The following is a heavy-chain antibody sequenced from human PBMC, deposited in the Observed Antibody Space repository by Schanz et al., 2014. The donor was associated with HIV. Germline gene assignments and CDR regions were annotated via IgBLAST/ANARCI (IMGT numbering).Heavy chain of an antibody. CDR3: ANEEVPNDY. CDR1: GFTFSSYG. CDR2: ISGGSGST. Sequence: VQLVESGGGVVQPGRSLRLSCAASGFTFSSYGMHWVRQAPGKGLEGVSSISGGSGSTFYADSVKGRFTISRDNSKNTLYLQMSSLRVEDTAVYYCANEEVPNDYWGQGTLVTVSS. V-gene: IGHV3-23*04. J-gene: IGHJ4*02.